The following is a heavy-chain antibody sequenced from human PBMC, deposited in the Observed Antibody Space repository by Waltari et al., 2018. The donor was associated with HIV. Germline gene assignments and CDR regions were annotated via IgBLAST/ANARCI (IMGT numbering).Heavy chain of an antibody. CDR2: IYHPGST. V-gene: IGHV4-4*02. Sequence: QVQLQESGPGQVEPSGTLSLTCAVSGGPISPYNWWTWVRQPPGKGLEWIGEIYHPGSTNYNKSLKSRVTISVDKSKNQFSLELRSVTAADTAVYYCVRVVSDGNGSSWLDPWGQGTLVTVSS. CDR1: GGPISPYNW. J-gene: IGHJ5*02. D-gene: IGHD2-21*01. CDR3: VRVVSDGNGSSWLDP.